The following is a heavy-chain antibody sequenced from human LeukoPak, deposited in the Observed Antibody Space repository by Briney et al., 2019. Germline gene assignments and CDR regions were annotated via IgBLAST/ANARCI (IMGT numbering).Heavy chain of an antibody. V-gene: IGHV3-21*06. J-gene: IGHJ4*02. CDR2: IGPTGSDR. Sequence: PGGSLRLSCTASGLTFSTAGFNWVRQAPGKVLEWVASIGPTGSDRYHADSIKGRFPIPRENANNFLYLQMNSLRAEGTAVYYCATETNGRHYDYWGQGTLLTVSS. CDR3: ATETNGRHYDY. D-gene: IGHD1-14*01. CDR1: GLTFSTAG.